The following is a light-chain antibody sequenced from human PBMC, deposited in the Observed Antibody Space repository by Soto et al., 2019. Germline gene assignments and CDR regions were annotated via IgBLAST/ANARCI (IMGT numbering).Light chain of an antibody. Sequence: QSVLTRPASVSGSPGQSITISCTGTSSDVGSYNLDSWYQQHPGKAPKLMIYEGSKRPTGVSNRFSGSKSGNTASLTISGLQAEDEDDYYCCSYAGSSTYVVFGRGTKLTVL. V-gene: IGLV2-23*01. CDR1: SSDVGSYNL. J-gene: IGLJ2*01. CDR3: CSYAGSSTYVV. CDR2: EGS.